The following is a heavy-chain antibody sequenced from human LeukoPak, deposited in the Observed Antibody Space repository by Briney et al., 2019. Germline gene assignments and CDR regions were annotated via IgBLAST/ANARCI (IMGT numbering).Heavy chain of an antibody. Sequence: GESLKISCKGSGYSFTKNWIGWVRQMPGKGLEWMGIIYPPDSDTRYGRSFQGQVTISADKSISTAYLQWSSLKASDTAMYYCARRGCSSTSCYEPIDYWGQGTLVTVSS. V-gene: IGHV5-51*01. D-gene: IGHD2-2*01. CDR3: ARRGCSSTSCYEPIDY. CDR1: GYSFTKNW. CDR2: IYPPDSDT. J-gene: IGHJ4*02.